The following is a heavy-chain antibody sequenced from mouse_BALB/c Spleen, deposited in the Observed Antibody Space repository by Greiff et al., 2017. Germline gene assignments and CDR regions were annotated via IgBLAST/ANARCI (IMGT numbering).Heavy chain of an antibody. CDR3: TRSGAQPASWFAY. V-gene: IGHV1-15*01. CDR1: GYTFTDYE. J-gene: IGHJ3*01. CDR2: IDPETGGT. D-gene: IGHD3-1*01. Sequence: QVQLQQSGAELVRPGASVTLSCKASGYTFTDYEMHWVKQTPVHGLEWIGAIDPETGGTAYNQKFKGKATLSADKSSSTAYMELRSLTSEDSAVYYCTRSGAQPASWFAYWGQGTLVTVSA.